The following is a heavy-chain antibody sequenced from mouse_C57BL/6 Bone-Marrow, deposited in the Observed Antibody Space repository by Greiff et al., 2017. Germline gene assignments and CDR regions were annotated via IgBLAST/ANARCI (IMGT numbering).Heavy chain of an antibody. J-gene: IGHJ3*01. D-gene: IGHD2-3*01. V-gene: IGHV14-4*01. CDR3: TTYGYYPWFAY. CDR2: IDPENGDT. Sequence: EVQLQESGAELVRPGASVKLSCTASGFNIKDDYMHWVKQRPEQGLEWIGWIDPENGDTEYASKFQGQATITADTSSNTAYLPLSSLTSEDTAVYYCTTYGYYPWFAYWGQGTLVTVSA. CDR1: GFNIKDDY.